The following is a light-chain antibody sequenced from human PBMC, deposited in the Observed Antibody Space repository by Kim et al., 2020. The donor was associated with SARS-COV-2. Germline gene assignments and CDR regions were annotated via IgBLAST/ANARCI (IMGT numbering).Light chain of an antibody. CDR1: NIGSKK. V-gene: IGLV3-9*01. CDR2: RDS. CDR3: QVWDSSTWV. J-gene: IGLJ3*02. Sequence: SVALGQTARITWGGNNIGSKKVHWYQQKPGQAPVLVIYRDSNRPSGIPERFSGSNSGNTATLTISRAQAGDEADYYCQVWDSSTWVFGGGTQLTVL.